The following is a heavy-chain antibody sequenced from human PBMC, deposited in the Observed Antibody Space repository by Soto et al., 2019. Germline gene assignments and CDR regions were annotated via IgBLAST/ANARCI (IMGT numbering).Heavy chain of an antibody. CDR2: IIPVLGPA. CDR1: GGTYNTFA. Sequence: SVKVSCKPSGGTYNTFAISWGRQAPGQGLEWMGGIIPVLGPAFYAQKFQGRVTITADKSTTTAYLELTSLRSEDTAVYYCVRAAKRYFDYWGQGTLVTVSS. J-gene: IGHJ4*02. V-gene: IGHV1-69*10. CDR3: VRAAKRYFDY.